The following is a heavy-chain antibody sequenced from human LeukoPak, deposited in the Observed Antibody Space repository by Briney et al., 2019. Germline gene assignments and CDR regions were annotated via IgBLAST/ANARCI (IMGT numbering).Heavy chain of an antibody. CDR1: GFTVSNYW. Sequence: AGGSLRLSCAASGFTVSNYWMTWVRQAPGNGLEGVANIKQDGSEKYYVDSVKGRFTISRDNTKNSLCLEMNSLRVEDTAVYYCARSMGLDYWGQGTLVTVSS. CDR3: ARSMGLDY. D-gene: IGHD1-26*01. CDR2: IKQDGSEK. V-gene: IGHV3-7*04. J-gene: IGHJ4*02.